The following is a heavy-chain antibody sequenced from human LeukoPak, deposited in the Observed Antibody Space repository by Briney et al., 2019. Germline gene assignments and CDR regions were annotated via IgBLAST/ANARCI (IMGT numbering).Heavy chain of an antibody. Sequence: GASVKVSCKASGYTFTSYDINWVRQATGQGLEWMGWMNPNSGNTGYAQEFQGRVTMTRNTSISTAYMELSSLRSEDTAVYYCARNVFIAFDIWGQGTMVTVSS. V-gene: IGHV1-8*01. D-gene: IGHD3-10*01. CDR2: MNPNSGNT. J-gene: IGHJ3*02. CDR1: GYTFTSYD. CDR3: ARNVFIAFDI.